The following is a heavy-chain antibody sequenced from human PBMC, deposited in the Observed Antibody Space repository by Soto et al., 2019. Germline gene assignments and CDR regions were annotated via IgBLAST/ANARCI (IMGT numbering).Heavy chain of an antibody. D-gene: IGHD3-22*01. CDR3: AKSSYDSSGYYVGDFDY. Sequence: EVQLVESGGGLVQPGRSLRLSCAASGFTFDDYAMHWVRQAPGKGLEWVSGISWNSGSIGYADSVKGRFTISRDNAKNSLYLQMNSLRAEDTAVYYCAKSSYDSSGYYVGDFDYWGQGTLVTVSS. CDR2: ISWNSGSI. CDR1: GFTFDDYA. V-gene: IGHV3-9*01. J-gene: IGHJ4*02.